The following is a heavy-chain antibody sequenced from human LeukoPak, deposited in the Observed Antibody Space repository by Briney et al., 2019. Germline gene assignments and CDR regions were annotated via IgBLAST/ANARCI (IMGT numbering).Heavy chain of an antibody. V-gene: IGHV3-30-3*01. CDR1: GFTFCSYV. Sequence: GGPLRLFCGVSGFTFCSYVMLWVRQAPGKGLEWVALISSDGNNKYYADPVKGRFSISRDNSKNTLYLQMNSLRAEDTAVYYCARIGYSISWSGDYWGQGSPVTVSS. CDR2: ISSDGNNK. D-gene: IGHD6-13*01. CDR3: ARIGYSISWSGDY. J-gene: IGHJ4*02.